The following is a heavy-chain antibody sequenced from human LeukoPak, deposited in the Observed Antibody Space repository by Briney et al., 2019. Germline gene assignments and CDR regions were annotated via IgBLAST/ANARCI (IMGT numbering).Heavy chain of an antibody. CDR1: GGSISSFY. CDR2: VYSSGTT. Sequence: PSETLSLTCTVSGGSISSFYWSWIRQPRGKGLEWIGYVYSSGTTNYSPSLKSRVTISVDTSKNQFSLKLSSVTAADTAVYYCARDSIAAVNFYWGQGTLVTVSS. V-gene: IGHV4-59*12. D-gene: IGHD6-13*01. CDR3: ARDSIAAVNFY. J-gene: IGHJ4*02.